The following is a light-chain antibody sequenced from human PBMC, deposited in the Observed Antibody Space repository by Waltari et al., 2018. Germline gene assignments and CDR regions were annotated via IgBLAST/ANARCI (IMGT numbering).Light chain of an antibody. CDR1: QDSSSS. J-gene: IGKJ3*01. V-gene: IGKV1-9*01. CDR2: AAS. CDR3: QQVNNYPFT. Sequence: DIQLTQSSSFLSASVGDRVTITCRASQDSSSSLAWYQQKPGRAPKLLIYAASTLQSGVPSRLSGSGSGTEFTLTISSLQPEDFVTYYCQQVNNYPFTFGPGTILDVK.